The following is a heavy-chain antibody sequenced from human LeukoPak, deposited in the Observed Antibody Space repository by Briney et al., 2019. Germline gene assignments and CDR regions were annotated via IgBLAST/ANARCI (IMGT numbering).Heavy chain of an antibody. CDR1: GGSISSSSYY. J-gene: IGHJ4*02. CDR3: AVCSGGSCYSSDY. CDR2: IYYSGST. V-gene: IGHV4-39*01. D-gene: IGHD2-15*01. Sequence: PSETLSLTCTVSGGSISSSSYYWGWIRQPPGKGLEWIGSIYYSGSTYYNPSLKSRVTISVDTSQNQFSLKLSSVTAADTAVYYCAVCSGGSCYSSDYWGQGTLVTVSS.